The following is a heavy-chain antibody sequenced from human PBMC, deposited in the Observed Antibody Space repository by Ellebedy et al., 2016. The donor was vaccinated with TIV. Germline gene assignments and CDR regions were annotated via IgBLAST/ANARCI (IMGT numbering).Heavy chain of an antibody. CDR3: ARDFLGGLNY. D-gene: IGHD6-25*01. CDR2: IIPIFGTA. Sequence: SVKVSXXASGGTFSSYAISWVRQAPGQGLEWMGGIIPIFGTANYAQKFQGRVTITANKSTSTAYMELRSLRSEDTAVYYCARDFLGGLNYWGQGTLVTVSS. J-gene: IGHJ4*02. V-gene: IGHV1-69*06. CDR1: GGTFSSYA.